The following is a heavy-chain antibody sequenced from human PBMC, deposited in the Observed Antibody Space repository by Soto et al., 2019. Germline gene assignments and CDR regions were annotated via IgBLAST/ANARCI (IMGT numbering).Heavy chain of an antibody. J-gene: IGHJ5*02. V-gene: IGHV2-5*02. CDR1: GFSLTTSGQG. CDR3: AHSGDSGKSYVWCDP. Sequence: SGPTLVNPTQTLTLTCSFSGFSLTTSGQGVGWIRKPPGKALEWLALIYWDDDKLYSPSLKSRLTITQDTSKNQVVLTMTNMDHVHTATYYCAHSGDSGKSYVWCDPWGQGTLVTVSS. D-gene: IGHD3-10*02. CDR2: IYWDDDK.